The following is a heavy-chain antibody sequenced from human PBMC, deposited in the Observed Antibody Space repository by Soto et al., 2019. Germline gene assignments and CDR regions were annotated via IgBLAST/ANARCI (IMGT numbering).Heavy chain of an antibody. CDR1: GYSISSSSY. D-gene: IGHD6-25*01. CDR2: IYYIGST. J-gene: IGHJ5*01. V-gene: IGHV4-28*01. CDR3: ASGYKFPFHS. Sequence: PSETLSLTCAVSGYSISSSSYCCWIRQPPGKGLEWIWYIYYIGSTYYNPSLKSRVTISVDRSKNQFSLKLSFVTAADSAIYYCASGYKFPFHSWGHGTLVTVSS.